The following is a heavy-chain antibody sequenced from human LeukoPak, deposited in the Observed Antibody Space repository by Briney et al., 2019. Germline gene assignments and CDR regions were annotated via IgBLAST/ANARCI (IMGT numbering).Heavy chain of an antibody. D-gene: IGHD6-13*01. J-gene: IGHJ4*02. CDR2: ISGSGGGT. V-gene: IGHV3-23*01. CDR3: AKAEYSSSWLLDY. CDR1: GFTFSSYA. Sequence: TGGSLRLSCAASGFTFSSYAMSWVRQAPGKGLGWVSVISGSGGGTYYADSMKGRFSISRDNSKNTLYLQMNSLRAEDTAVYYCAKAEYSSSWLLDYWGQGTLVTVSS.